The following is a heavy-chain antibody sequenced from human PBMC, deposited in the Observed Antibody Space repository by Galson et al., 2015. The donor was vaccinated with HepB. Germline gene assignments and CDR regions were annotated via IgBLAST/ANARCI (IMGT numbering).Heavy chain of an antibody. CDR1: GGTFSSYT. D-gene: IGHD4-17*01. J-gene: IGHJ2*01. Sequence: SVKVSCKASGGTFSSYTISWVRQAPGQGLEWMGRIIPILGIANYAQKFQGRVTITADKSTSTAYMELSSLRSEDTAVYYCARDESTVTGVYWYFDLWGRGTLVTVSS. V-gene: IGHV1-69*04. CDR3: ARDESTVTGVYWYFDL. CDR2: IIPILGIA.